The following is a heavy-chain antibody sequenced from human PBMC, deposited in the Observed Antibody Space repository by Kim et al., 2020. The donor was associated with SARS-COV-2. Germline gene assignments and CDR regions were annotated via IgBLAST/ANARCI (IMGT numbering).Heavy chain of an antibody. D-gene: IGHD2-15*01. V-gene: IGHV1-2*02. CDR3: ARTHTVVTRSVGY. Sequence: AQKFQGRVTMTRDTSISTAYMELSRLRSDDTAVYYCARTHTVVTRSVGYWGQGTLVTVSS. J-gene: IGHJ4*02.